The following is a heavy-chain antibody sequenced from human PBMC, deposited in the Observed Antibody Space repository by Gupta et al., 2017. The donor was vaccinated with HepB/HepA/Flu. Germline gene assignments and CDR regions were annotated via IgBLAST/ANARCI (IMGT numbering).Heavy chain of an antibody. J-gene: IGHJ4*02. V-gene: IGHV3-11*04. CDR3: ARTGSAHGID. Sequence: GNPGGSLRLSCVASGFTFRDYYMSWVRQAPGKGLEWVSYISDSGVTTYYADSVKGRFTISRDNAKDSLYLQMNNLTAEDTAVYYCARTGSAHGIDWGQGILVTVSS. CDR1: GFTFRDYY. CDR2: ISDSGVTT. D-gene: IGHD1-1*01.